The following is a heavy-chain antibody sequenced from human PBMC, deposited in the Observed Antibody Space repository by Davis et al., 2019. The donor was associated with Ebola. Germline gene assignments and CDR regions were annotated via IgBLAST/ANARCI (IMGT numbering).Heavy chain of an antibody. CDR1: GGSFSSHP. V-gene: IGHV1-69*13. J-gene: IGHJ4*02. D-gene: IGHD3-9*01. CDR3: ARDFDAGNYYFDY. CDR2: IIPIFDTP. Sequence: SVKVSCKTSGGSFSSHPISWVRQAPRQGLEWMGGIIPIFDTPHYAQKFQGRITITADASTSTAYMELSSLRSEDTATYFCARDFDAGNYYFDYWGPGTPVTVSS.